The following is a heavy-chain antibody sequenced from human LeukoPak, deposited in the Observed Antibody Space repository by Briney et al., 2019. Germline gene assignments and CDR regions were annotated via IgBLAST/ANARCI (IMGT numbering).Heavy chain of an antibody. CDR1: GFTFSSYS. Sequence: PGGTLRLSCAASGFTFSSYSINWVRQAPGKGLEWVSSISSSSSYIYYADSVKGRFTISRDNAKNSLYLQMNSLRAEDTAVYYCARDREEYCSGGSCQAFDIWGQGTMVTVSS. CDR3: ARDREEYCSGGSCQAFDI. CDR2: ISSSSSYI. J-gene: IGHJ3*02. D-gene: IGHD2-15*01. V-gene: IGHV3-21*01.